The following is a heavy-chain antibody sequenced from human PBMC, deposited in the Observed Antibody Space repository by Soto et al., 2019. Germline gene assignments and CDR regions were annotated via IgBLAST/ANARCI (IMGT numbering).Heavy chain of an antibody. D-gene: IGHD6-19*01. CDR2: VYYTEST. CDR3: ARSVAVPGAHIDY. V-gene: IGHV4-59*01. CDR1: GGSISGSY. Sequence: SQTLSLSCSVSGGSISGSYLSWVLQSPGKALEWLGYVYYTESTNYRPSLRSRVSISVDTSKNEFPLRLSSVTAADTAVYFCARSVAVPGAHIDYWGQGTQVTVSS. J-gene: IGHJ4*02.